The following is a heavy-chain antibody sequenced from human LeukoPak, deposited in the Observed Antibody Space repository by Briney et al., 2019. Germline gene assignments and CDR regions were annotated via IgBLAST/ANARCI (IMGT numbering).Heavy chain of an antibody. CDR2: IYYSGST. CDR3: ARDLYGSGSYSHRD. V-gene: IGHV4-61*01. J-gene: IGHJ4*02. CDR1: GGSASSGSYY. Sequence: PSETLSLTCTVSGGSASSGSYYWSWIRHPPGKGLEWIGYIYYSGSTNYNPSLKSRVTISVDTSKNQFSLKLSSVTAADTAVYYCARDLYGSGSYSHRDWGQGTLVTVSS. D-gene: IGHD3-10*01.